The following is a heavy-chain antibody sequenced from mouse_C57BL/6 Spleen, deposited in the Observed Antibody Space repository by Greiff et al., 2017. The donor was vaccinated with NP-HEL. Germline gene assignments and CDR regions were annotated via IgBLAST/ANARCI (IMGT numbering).Heavy chain of an antibody. CDR1: GYTFTSYW. CDR2: IDPSDSYT. J-gene: IGHJ4*01. D-gene: IGHD2-2*01. Sequence: QVQLQQPGAELVRPGTSVKLSCKASGYTFTSYWMHWVKQRPGQGLEWIGVIDPSDSYTNYNHKFKGKATLTVDTSSSTAYMQLSSLTSEDSAVYYCARFYYGYYYAMDYWGQGTSVTVSS. CDR3: ARFYYGYYYAMDY. V-gene: IGHV1-59*01.